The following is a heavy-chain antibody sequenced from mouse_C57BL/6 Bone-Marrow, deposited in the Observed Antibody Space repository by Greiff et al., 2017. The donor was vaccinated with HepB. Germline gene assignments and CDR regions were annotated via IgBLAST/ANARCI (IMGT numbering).Heavy chain of an antibody. CDR2: FHPYNDDT. Sequence: QVQLKESGAELVKPGASVKMSCKASGYTFTTYPIEWMKQNHGKSLEWIGNFHPYNDDTKYNEKFKGKATLTVEKSSSTVYLELSRLTSDDSAVYYCARSSNYYGSSPFAYWGQGTLVTVSA. V-gene: IGHV1-47*01. CDR1: GYTFTTYP. J-gene: IGHJ3*01. CDR3: ARSSNYYGSSPFAY. D-gene: IGHD1-1*01.